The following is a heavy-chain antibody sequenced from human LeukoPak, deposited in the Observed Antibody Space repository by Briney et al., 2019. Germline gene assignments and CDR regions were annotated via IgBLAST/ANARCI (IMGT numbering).Heavy chain of an antibody. J-gene: IGHJ4*02. CDR1: GYTFTGYY. D-gene: IGHD6-13*01. V-gene: IGHV1-46*01. Sequence: ASVKVSCKASGYTFTGYYVHWVRQAPGQGLEWMGIINPSGGSTSYAQKFQGRVTMTRDTSTSTVYMELSSLRSEDTAVYYCARKSIKAAAGFDYWGQGTLVTVSS. CDR3: ARKSIKAAAGFDY. CDR2: INPSGGST.